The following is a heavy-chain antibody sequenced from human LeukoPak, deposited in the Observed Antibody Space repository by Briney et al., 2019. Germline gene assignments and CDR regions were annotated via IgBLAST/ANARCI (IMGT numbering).Heavy chain of an antibody. Sequence: PSETLSLTCTVSGDSIGSYYWSWIRQPPGKGLEWIGSIYYSGSTYYNPSLKSRVTISVDTSKNQFSLKLTSVTAADTAVYSCARQKGGVAGLKYYFDYWGQGTLVTVSS. V-gene: IGHV4-39*01. D-gene: IGHD6-19*01. J-gene: IGHJ4*02. CDR1: GDSIGSYY. CDR2: IYYSGST. CDR3: ARQKGGVAGLKYYFDY.